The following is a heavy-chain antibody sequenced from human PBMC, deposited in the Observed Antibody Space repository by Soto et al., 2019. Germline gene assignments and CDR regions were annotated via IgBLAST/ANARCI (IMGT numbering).Heavy chain of an antibody. Sequence: EVQLVESGGGLVQPGGSLRLSCAASGFTFSIYTMSWVRQAPGKGLEWVSSISSSSSYIYYADSVQGRFTVSRDNAKNSLYLKMNSLRAEDTAVYYCARGALIFWSGLTALDAFDIWGQGTMVTVSS. CDR3: ARGALIFWSGLTALDAFDI. V-gene: IGHV3-21*01. J-gene: IGHJ3*02. CDR2: ISSSSSYI. D-gene: IGHD3-3*01. CDR1: GFTFSIYT.